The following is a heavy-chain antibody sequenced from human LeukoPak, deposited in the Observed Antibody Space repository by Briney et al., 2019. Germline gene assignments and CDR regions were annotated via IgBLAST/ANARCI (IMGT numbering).Heavy chain of an antibody. Sequence: GGSLRLSCAASGFTFSSYWMSWIRQAPGKGLEWVSYISSSGSTIYYADSVKGRFTISRDNAKNSLYLQMNNLRAEDTAVYYCAREYSGYDFSAFDIWGQGSMVTVSS. CDR2: ISSSGSTI. CDR3: AREYSGYDFSAFDI. CDR1: GFTFSSYW. J-gene: IGHJ3*02. D-gene: IGHD5-12*01. V-gene: IGHV3-11*04.